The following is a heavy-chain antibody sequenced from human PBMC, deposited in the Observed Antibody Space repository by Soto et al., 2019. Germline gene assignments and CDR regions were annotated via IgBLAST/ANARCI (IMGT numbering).Heavy chain of an antibody. D-gene: IGHD3-10*01. Sequence: WASVKVSCKASGGTFSSYAISWVRQAPGQGLEWMGGIIPIFGTANYAQKFQGRVTITADESTSTAYMELSSLRSEDTAVYYCARLNHYGSGSQSDYWGQGTLVTVSS. CDR2: IIPIFGTA. CDR1: GGTFSSYA. J-gene: IGHJ4*02. V-gene: IGHV1-69*13. CDR3: ARLNHYGSGSQSDY.